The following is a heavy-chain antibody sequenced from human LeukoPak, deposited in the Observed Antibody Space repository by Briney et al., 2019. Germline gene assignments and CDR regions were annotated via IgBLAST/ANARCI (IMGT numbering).Heavy chain of an antibody. CDR1: GFTVSSYS. J-gene: IGHJ3*02. D-gene: IGHD1-26*01. CDR2: IYSGGST. Sequence: GGSLRLSCAASGFTVSSYSMSWVRQAPGKGLEWVSIIYSGGSTFYADSVKGRFTISRDNSKNTLYLQMNSLRAEDTAVYYCARGGSYLSAFDIWDQGTMVTVSS. V-gene: IGHV3-53*01. CDR3: ARGGSYLSAFDI.